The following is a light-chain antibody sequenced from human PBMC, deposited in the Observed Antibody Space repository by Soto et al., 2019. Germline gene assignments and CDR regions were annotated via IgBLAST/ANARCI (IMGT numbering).Light chain of an antibody. Sequence: DIVLTQSPLSLPVTPGEPASISCRSSQSLLLSNGYNYLDWYLQKPGQSPQLLIYLGSHRASGVPDRFSGSGSGTDFTLKISRVEAEDVGVYYCMQAIQSPPTFGHGTRLEIK. J-gene: IGKJ5*01. V-gene: IGKV2-28*01. CDR2: LGS. CDR3: MQAIQSPPT. CDR1: QSLLLSNGYNY.